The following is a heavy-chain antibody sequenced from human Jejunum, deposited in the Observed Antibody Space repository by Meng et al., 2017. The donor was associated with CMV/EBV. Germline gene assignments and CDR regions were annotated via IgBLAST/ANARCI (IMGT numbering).Heavy chain of an antibody. V-gene: IGHV3-73*01. CDR2: IRSKANSCAT. J-gene: IGHJ5*02. D-gene: IGHD2-2*01. CDR3: TRHSIVVVPAAGFDP. Sequence: FTFSAPTMHWVRQASGKGLEWVGRIRSKANSCATAYAASVKGRFIISRDDSKNTAYLQMNSLKTEDTAVYYCTRHSIVVVPAAGFDPWGQGTLVTVSS. CDR1: FTFSAPT.